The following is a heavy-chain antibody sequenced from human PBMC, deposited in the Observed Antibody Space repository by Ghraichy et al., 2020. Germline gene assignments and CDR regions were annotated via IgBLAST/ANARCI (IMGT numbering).Heavy chain of an antibody. CDR2: ISGSGGST. V-gene: IGHV3-23*01. D-gene: IGHD5-18*01. J-gene: IGHJ4*02. Sequence: GGSLRLSCAASGFTFSSYALSWLRQAPGTGLEWVSAISGSGGSTYYADSVKGRFTISRDNSKNTLYLQMNSLRAEDTAVYYCAKDRGEVDTAMLFDYWGQGTLVTVSS. CDR1: GFTFSSYA. CDR3: AKDRGEVDTAMLFDY.